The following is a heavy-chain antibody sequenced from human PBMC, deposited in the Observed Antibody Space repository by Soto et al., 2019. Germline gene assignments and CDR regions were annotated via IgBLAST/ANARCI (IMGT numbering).Heavy chain of an antibody. V-gene: IGHV4-31*03. Sequence: SETLSLTCSVSGTSLSTSDSYWSWIRQVPGKGLEWIGYVSSNDTSSYHPSLESRLSISLDTSKNQFSLNLYSVTAADTALYSCARARFFASGRKNYYLGLDVWGRGTTVTVSS. D-gene: IGHD3-10*01. CDR1: GTSLSTSDSY. CDR2: VSSNDTS. J-gene: IGHJ6*02. CDR3: ARARFFASGRKNYYLGLDV.